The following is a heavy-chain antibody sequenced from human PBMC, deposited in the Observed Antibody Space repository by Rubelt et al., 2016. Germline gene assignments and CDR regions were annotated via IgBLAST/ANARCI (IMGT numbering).Heavy chain of an antibody. CDR3: ARGRVSSGWYRDY. J-gene: IGHJ4*02. CDR2: INHSGST. CDR1: GGSFSGYY. Sequence: QVQLQQWGAGLLKPSETLSLTCAVYGGSFSGYYWSWIRQPPGKGLEWIGEINHSGSTTYNPPLKSRVTISVDTSKTQFSLKVCSVTAADTAVYYCARGRVSSGWYRDYWGQGTLVTVSS. D-gene: IGHD6-19*01. V-gene: IGHV4-34*01.